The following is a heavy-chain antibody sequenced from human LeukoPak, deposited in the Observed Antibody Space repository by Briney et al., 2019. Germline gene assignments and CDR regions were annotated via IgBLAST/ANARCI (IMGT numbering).Heavy chain of an antibody. CDR1: GGSFSGYY. D-gene: IGHD4-17*01. CDR2: IYHSGST. J-gene: IGHJ4*02. V-gene: IGHV4-38-2*01. Sequence: SETLSLTCAVYGGSFSGYYWGWIRQPPGKGLEWIGSIYHSGSTYYNPSLKSRVTISVDTSKNQFSLKLSSVTAADTAVYYCASDGGSTAYFDYWGQGTLVTVSS. CDR3: ASDGGSTAYFDY.